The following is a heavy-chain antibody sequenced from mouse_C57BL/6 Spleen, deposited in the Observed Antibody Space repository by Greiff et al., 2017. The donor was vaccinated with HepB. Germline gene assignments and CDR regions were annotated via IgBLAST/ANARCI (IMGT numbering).Heavy chain of an antibody. D-gene: IGHD1-1*01. V-gene: IGHV1-64*01. Sequence: QVQLKQSGAELVKPGASVKLSCKASGYTFTSYWMHWVKQRPGQGLEWIGMIHPNSGSTNYNEKFKSKATLTVDKSSSTAYMQLSSLTSEDSAVYYCARGYGSSYLDYWGQGTTLTVSS. CDR1: GYTFTSYW. J-gene: IGHJ2*01. CDR3: ARGYGSSYLDY. CDR2: IHPNSGST.